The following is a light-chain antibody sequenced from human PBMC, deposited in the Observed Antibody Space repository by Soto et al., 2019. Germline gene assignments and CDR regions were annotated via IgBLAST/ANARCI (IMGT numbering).Light chain of an antibody. CDR3: QQYGSSPWT. J-gene: IGKJ1*01. CDR2: DAS. Sequence: DIQMTQSPSSLSASVGDRVTITCQASQDIRNFLNWYQQKPGKAPKLLIYDASNLETGVPSRFSGSGSGTDFTFTISSLQPEDFAVYYCQQYGSSPWTFGQGTKVEIK. CDR1: QDIRNF. V-gene: IGKV1-33*01.